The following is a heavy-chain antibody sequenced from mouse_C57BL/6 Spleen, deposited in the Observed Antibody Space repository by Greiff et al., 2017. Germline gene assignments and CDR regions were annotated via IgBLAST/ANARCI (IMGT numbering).Heavy chain of an antibody. CDR3: GREGLRRGGLDY. V-gene: IGHV1-9*01. D-gene: IGHD2-4*01. J-gene: IGHJ3*01. Sequence: QVQLQQSGAELMKPGASVKLSCKATGYTFTGYWIEWVKQRPGHGLEWIGEILPGSGSTSYNEKFKGKATFTADTSSNTAYMQLSSLTTEDSAIYYCGREGLRRGGLDYWGQGTLVTVSA. CDR1: GYTFTGYW. CDR2: ILPGSGST.